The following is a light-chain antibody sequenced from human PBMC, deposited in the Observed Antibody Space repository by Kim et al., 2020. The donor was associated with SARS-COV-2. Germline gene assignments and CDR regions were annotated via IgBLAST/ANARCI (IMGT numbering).Light chain of an antibody. V-gene: IGKV1-27*01. CDR2: DAS. CDR1: QGIRSN. CDR3: QKYNGAPWT. J-gene: IGKJ1*01. Sequence: GSGGDRVTITCRASQGIRSNGAWYQQKPGKVHNLLSYDASALQSGVPSWFSGTGSGTDFTLTISSLQPEDVATYYCQKYNGAPWTFGQGTKVDIK.